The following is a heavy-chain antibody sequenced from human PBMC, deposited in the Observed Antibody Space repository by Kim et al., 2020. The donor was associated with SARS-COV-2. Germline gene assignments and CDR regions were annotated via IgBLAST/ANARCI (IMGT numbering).Heavy chain of an antibody. Sequence: SETLSLTCAVYGGSFSGYYWSWIRQPPGKGLEWIGEINHSGSTNYNPSLKSRVTISVDTSKNQFSLKLSSVTAADTAVYYCARGKKSLNYYGSGSYYSYFDYWGVGTLVTVSS. CDR3: ARGKKSLNYYGSGSYYSYFDY. CDR1: GGSFSGYY. CDR2: INHSGST. D-gene: IGHD3-10*01. J-gene: IGHJ4*02. V-gene: IGHV4-34*01.